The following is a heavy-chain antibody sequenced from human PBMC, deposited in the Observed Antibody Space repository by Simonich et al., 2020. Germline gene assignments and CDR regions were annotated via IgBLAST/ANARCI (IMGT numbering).Heavy chain of an antibody. CDR2: KKQVGSEK. CDR3: ARDVRRDGFDY. CDR1: GSTLSSYG. Sequence: EVQLVESGGGLVQPGGSWRSSCAASGSTLSSYGMSGGQASGKGLEWVANKKQVGSEKYYVDSVKGRFTISRDNAKNSLYLQMNSLRAEDTAVYYCARDVRRDGFDYWGQGTLVTVSS. V-gene: IGHV3-7*01. J-gene: IGHJ4*02.